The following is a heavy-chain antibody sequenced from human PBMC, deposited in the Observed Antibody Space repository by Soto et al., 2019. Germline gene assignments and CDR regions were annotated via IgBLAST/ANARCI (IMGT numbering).Heavy chain of an antibody. V-gene: IGHV1-2*02. CDR3: ARRPTVTSREYYYGMDV. CDR1: GYTFTGYY. D-gene: IGHD4-17*01. J-gene: IGHJ6*02. Sequence: ASVKVSCKASGYTFTGYYMHWVRQAPGQGLEWMGWINPNSGGTNYAQKFQGRVTMTRDTSISTAYMELSRLRSDDTAVYYCARRPTVTSREYYYGMDVWGQGTTVTVSS. CDR2: INPNSGGT.